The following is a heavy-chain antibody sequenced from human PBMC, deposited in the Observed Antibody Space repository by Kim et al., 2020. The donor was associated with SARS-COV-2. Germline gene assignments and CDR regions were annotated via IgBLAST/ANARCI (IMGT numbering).Heavy chain of an antibody. D-gene: IGHD1-26*01. J-gene: IGHJ6*02. V-gene: IGHV3-13*04. Sequence: GGSLRLSCAASGFTFSNYDMHWVRQATGKGLEWVSTIGTAGDTYYPGSVKDRFTISRENAKNSLYLQMNSLRAGDTAVYYCARAISGSYFPAYYYYGMDVWGQGPTVTVSS. CDR3: ARAISGSYFPAYYYYGMDV. CDR2: IGTAGDT. CDR1: GFTFSNYD.